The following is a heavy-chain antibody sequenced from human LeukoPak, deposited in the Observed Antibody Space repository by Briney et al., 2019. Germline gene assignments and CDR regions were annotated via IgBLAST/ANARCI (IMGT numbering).Heavy chain of an antibody. D-gene: IGHD4-23*01. CDR3: ARNSPDYFDY. Sequence: SETLSLTCTVSGGSISSYYWSWIRHPPGKGLEWIGYIYCSGSTNYNPSLKSRVTISVDTSKNQFSLKLSSVTAADTAVYYCARNSPDYFDYWGQGTLVTVSS. V-gene: IGHV4-59*01. CDR1: GGSISSYY. J-gene: IGHJ4*02. CDR2: IYCSGST.